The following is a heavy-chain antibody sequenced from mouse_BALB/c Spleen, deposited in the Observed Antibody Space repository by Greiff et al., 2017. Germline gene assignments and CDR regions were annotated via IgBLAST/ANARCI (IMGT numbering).Heavy chain of an antibody. D-gene: IGHD3-3*01. CDR1: GYTFTNYW. V-gene: IGHV1-63*02. CDR2: IYPGGGYT. Sequence: VQLQQSGAELVRPGTSVKISCKASGYTFTNYWLGWVKQRPGHGLEWIGDIYPGGGYTNYNEKFKGKATLTADTSSSTAYMQLSSLTSEDSAVYFCARGKGLEAMDYWGQGTSVTVSS. J-gene: IGHJ4*01. CDR3: ARGKGLEAMDY.